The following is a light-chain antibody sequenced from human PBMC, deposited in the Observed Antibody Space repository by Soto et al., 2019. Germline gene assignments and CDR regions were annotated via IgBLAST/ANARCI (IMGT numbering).Light chain of an antibody. Sequence: FQLTQPPSFLSASVGDRVTITCRASQGISSYLAWYQQKPGKAPKLLIYAASTLQSGVPSRFSGSGSGTEFTLTISSLQPEDFATYYCQQPNTYPRTFGQGTKVDIK. V-gene: IGKV1-9*01. CDR1: QGISSY. J-gene: IGKJ1*01. CDR2: AAS. CDR3: QQPNTYPRT.